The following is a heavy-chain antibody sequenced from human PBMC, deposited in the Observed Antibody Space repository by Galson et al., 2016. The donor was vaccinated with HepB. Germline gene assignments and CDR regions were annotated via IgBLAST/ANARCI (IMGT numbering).Heavy chain of an antibody. D-gene: IGHD5-12*01. CDR1: GFTFSNYG. V-gene: IGHV3-33*01. CDR2: IWSDGSIE. J-gene: IGHJ6*01. CDR3: ARDRLGGRPTYYYYYDMDV. Sequence: SLRLSCAASGFTFSNYGMHWVRQAPGKGLEWVALIWSDGSIEHNADSVKGRFTISRDNSESTVYLQMNSLRVEDTAAYYCARDRLGGRPTYYYYYDMDVWGQGTTVTVSS.